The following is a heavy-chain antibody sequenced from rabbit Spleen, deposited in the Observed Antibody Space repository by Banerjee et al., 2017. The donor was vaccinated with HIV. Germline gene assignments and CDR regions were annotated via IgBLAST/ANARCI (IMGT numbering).Heavy chain of an antibody. D-gene: IGHD7-1*01. Sequence: QSLEESGGGLVQPEGSLALTCKASGFSFSSSDYICWVRQAPGKGLEWISCIAGSSSGFTYSATWAKGRFTISKTSSTTVTLQMTSLTVADTATYFCARDTGGSFSSYGMDLWGQGTLVTVS. CDR2: IAGSSSGFT. CDR1: GFSFSSSDY. J-gene: IGHJ6*01. CDR3: ARDTGGSFSSYGMDL. V-gene: IGHV1S40*01.